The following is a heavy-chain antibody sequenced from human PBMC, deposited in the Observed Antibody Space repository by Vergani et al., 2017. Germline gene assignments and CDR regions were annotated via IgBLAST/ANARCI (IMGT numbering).Heavy chain of an antibody. D-gene: IGHD5-24*01. J-gene: IGHJ4*02. V-gene: IGHV3-30*18. CDR1: GFTFSSYG. CDR2: ISYDGSNK. Sequence: QVQLVESGGGVVQPGRSLRLSCAASGFTFSSYGMHWVRQAPGKGLEWVAVISYDGSNKYYADSVKGRFTISRDNSKNTLYLQMNSLRAEDTAVYYCAKDVFWLQWDDYWGQGTLVTVSS. CDR3: AKDVFWLQWDDY.